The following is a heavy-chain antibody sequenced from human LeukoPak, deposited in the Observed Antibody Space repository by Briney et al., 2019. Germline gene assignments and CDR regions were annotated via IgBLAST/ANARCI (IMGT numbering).Heavy chain of an antibody. D-gene: IGHD2-8*01. CDR1: GFILSKNE. CDR3: ARDKGLMLYTSDAFDM. Sequence: PGGSLRLSCAASGFILSKNEMNWVRQAPGKGLEWVSYISSNSSTIQYADSVKGRFTISRDNAKNSLYLQMNSLRAEDTGFYYCARDKGLMLYTSDAFDMWGQGTMVTVSS. V-gene: IGHV3-48*03. J-gene: IGHJ3*02. CDR2: ISSNSSTI.